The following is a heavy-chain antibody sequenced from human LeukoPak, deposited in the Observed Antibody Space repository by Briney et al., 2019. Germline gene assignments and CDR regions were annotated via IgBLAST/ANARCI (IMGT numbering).Heavy chain of an antibody. J-gene: IGHJ4*02. V-gene: IGHV1-24*01. CDR3: VSGISLSHWHYFDY. D-gene: IGHD2-15*01. CDR2: FDPEDGET. CDR1: GYTLTELS. Sequence: ASVKVSCKVSGYTLTELSMHWVRQAPGKGLEWMGGFDPEDGETIYAQKFQGRVTITRDTSASTAYMELSGLRSEDTALYYCVSGISLSHWHYFDYWGQGTLVTVSS.